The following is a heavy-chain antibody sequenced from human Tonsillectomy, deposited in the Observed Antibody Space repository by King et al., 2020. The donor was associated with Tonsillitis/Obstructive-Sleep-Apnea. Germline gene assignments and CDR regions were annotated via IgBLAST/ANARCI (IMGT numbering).Heavy chain of an antibody. D-gene: IGHD4-11*01. CDR3: AIFVTTVTPSSYYYYYMDV. V-gene: IGHV1-18*01. J-gene: IGHJ6*03. CDR2: ISAYNGNT. Sequence: QLVQSGAEVKKPGASVKVSCKASGYTFTSYGISWVRQAPGQGLEWMGWISAYNGNTNYAQKLQGRVTMTTDTSTSTAYMELRSLRSDDTAVYYCAIFVTTVTPSSYYYYYMDVWGKGTTVTVSS. CDR1: GYTFTSYG.